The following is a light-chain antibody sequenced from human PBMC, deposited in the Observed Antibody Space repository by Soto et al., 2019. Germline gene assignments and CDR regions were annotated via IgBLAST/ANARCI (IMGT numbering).Light chain of an antibody. CDR1: TGPVTNGHF. CDR2: DTD. CDR3: LLSYSGRLYV. V-gene: IGLV7-46*01. Sequence: QTVVTQEPSLTVSPGGTVTLTCGSSTGPVTNGHFPYWFQQKPGQAPRPLIYDTDTKHSWTPARFSGSLLGDKADLTLSGARPEDEADYYCLLSYSGRLYVFGPGTKLTVL. J-gene: IGLJ1*01.